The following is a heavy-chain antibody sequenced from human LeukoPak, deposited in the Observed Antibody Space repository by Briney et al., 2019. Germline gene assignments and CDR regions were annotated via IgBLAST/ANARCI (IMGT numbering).Heavy chain of an antibody. J-gene: IGHJ4*02. CDR2: ISYDGSNK. D-gene: IGHD3-22*01. CDR3: ATNYYDSSGYYRGYYFDY. CDR1: GFTLSSYG. Sequence: GGSLRLSCAASGFTLSSYGVHWVRQAPGKGLEWVAVISYDGSNKYYADSVKGRFTISRDNSKNTLYLQMNSLRAEDTAVYYCATNYYDSSGYYRGYYFDYWGQGTLVTVSS. V-gene: IGHV3-30*03.